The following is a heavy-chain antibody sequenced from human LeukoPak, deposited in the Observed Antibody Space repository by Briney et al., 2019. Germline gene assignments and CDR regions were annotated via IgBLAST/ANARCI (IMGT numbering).Heavy chain of an antibody. CDR1: GFTFSSYE. J-gene: IGHJ4*02. CDR2: ISSSGSTI. CDR3: ARDLRGGFVPDY. D-gene: IGHD6-6*01. V-gene: IGHV3-48*03. Sequence: GGSLRLSCAASGFTFSSYEMNWVRQAPGKGLEWVSYISSSGSTIYYADSVKGRFTISRDNSKNTLYLQMNSLRAEDTAVYYCARDLRGGFVPDYWGQGTLVTVSS.